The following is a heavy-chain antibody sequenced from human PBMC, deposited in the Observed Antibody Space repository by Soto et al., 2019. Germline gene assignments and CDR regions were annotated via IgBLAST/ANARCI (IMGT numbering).Heavy chain of an antibody. CDR1: GGSLSSGGYY. CDR2: IYYSGST. Sequence: SETLSLTCTVSGGSLSSGGYYWSWIRQHPGEGLEWIGYIYYSGSTYYNPSLKSRVTISVDTSKNQFSLKLSSVTAADTAVYYFARDRAGHLYGMDVWGQRTTDTVSS. J-gene: IGHJ6*02. V-gene: IGHV4-31*03. D-gene: IGHD3-10*01. CDR3: ARDRAGHLYGMDV.